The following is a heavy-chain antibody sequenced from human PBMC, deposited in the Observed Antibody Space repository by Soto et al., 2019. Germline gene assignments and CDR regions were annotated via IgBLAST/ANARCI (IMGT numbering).Heavy chain of an antibody. CDR1: GDSITSNSYF. CDR3: ARRRGFPYYYGMDV. CDR2: IYYSGST. D-gene: IGHD5-12*01. V-gene: IGHV4-39*07. Sequence: SSETLSLTCTVSGDSITSNSYFWAWIRQPPGKGLEWIGSIYYSGSTYHNPSLKSRVTISVDRSNNQFSLKLSSVTAADTAVYYCARRRGFPYYYGMDVWGQGTTVTVSS. J-gene: IGHJ6*02.